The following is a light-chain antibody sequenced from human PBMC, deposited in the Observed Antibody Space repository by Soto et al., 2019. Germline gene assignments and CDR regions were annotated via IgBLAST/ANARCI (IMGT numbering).Light chain of an antibody. V-gene: IGLV1-40*01. CDR3: QSYDSSLSGVV. CDR1: SSNIGAGYE. J-gene: IGLJ2*01. Sequence: QSVLTQPPSGSGAPGQRVTISCTGSSSNIGAGYEVHWYQQPPGTAPKLLIYGNSNRPSGVPDRFSGSKSGTSASLAITGLQAEDEADYYCQSYDSSLSGVVFGGGTKLTVL. CDR2: GNS.